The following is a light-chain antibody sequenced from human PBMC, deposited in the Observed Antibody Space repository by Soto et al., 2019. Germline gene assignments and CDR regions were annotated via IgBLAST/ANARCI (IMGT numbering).Light chain of an antibody. V-gene: IGLV1-40*01. J-gene: IGLJ2*01. CDR3: SSFEASNNLL. Sequence: QSVLTQPPSVSGAPGQTITISCTGSSSNIGAGYDVHWYQQLPGRAPKLLIYGNNNRPSGVPDRFSGSKSGTSVSLAITGLRGEDEADYYCSSFEASNNLLFGGGTKLTVL. CDR2: GNN. CDR1: SSNIGAGYD.